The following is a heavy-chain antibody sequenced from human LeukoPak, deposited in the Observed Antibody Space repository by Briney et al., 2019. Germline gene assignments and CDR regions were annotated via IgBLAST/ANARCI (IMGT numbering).Heavy chain of an antibody. D-gene: IGHD5-12*01. Sequence: GGSLRLSCAASGLTFSSYEMNWVRQAPGKGLEWVASVKKDGSEKKYVDSVKGRFTISRDNAKNSLYLEMNSLRTEDTAVYYCTRGIVASVIYYYYMDVWGKGTTVTVSS. CDR2: VKKDGSEK. CDR3: TRGIVASVIYYYYMDV. V-gene: IGHV3-7*01. CDR1: GLTFSSYE. J-gene: IGHJ6*03.